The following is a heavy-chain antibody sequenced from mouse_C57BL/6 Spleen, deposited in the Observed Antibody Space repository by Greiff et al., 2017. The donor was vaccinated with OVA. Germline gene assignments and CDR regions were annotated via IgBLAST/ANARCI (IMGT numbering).Heavy chain of an antibody. Sequence: QVQLQQPGAELVRPGSSVKLSCKASGYTFTSYWMHWVKQRPIQGLEWIGNIDPSDSETHYNQKFKDKATLTVDKSSSTAYMQLSSLTSEDSAVYYCASNYGNYVWYFDVWGTGTTVTVSS. CDR1: GYTFTSYW. CDR2: IDPSDSET. D-gene: IGHD2-1*01. V-gene: IGHV1-52*01. J-gene: IGHJ1*03. CDR3: ASNYGNYVWYFDV.